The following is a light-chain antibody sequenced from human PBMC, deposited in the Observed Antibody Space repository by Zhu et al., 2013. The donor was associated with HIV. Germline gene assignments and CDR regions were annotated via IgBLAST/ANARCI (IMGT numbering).Light chain of an antibody. Sequence: DIVLTQSPGTLSLSPGERATLSCRASRALSGTYLSWYQQKPGQAPRLLIYGASSRATGIPDRFSGGGSGTDFTLNINRLEPEDFVFYYCHHYGDSYSFGQGTKLEI. CDR3: HHYGDSYS. CDR1: RALSGTY. J-gene: IGKJ2*03. V-gene: IGKV3-20*01. CDR2: GAS.